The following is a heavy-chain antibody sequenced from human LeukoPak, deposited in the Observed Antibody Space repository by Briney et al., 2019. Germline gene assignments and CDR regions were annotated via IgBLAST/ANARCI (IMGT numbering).Heavy chain of an antibody. J-gene: IGHJ4*02. V-gene: IGHV1-18*01. CDR3: ARDKNYRFDY. Sequence: ASVKVSCKASGYTFTDNGISWVRQAPGEGLEWMGWISANSGKTNYAQRFQGRVTMTREASSSTVYMELRSLRSDDTAVYFCARDKNYRFDYWGQGTLVSVTS. D-gene: IGHD3-16*02. CDR1: GYTFTDNG. CDR2: ISANSGKT.